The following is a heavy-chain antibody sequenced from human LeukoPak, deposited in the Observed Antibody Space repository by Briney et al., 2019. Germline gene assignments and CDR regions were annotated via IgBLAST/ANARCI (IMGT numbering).Heavy chain of an antibody. V-gene: IGHV3-30*18. Sequence: GGSLRLSCAASGFTFTNYGIHWVRQAPGKGLEWVAVISYDGSTKYYADSVKGRFTISRDNSKNTLYLQMDSLRAEDTVVYYCAKQMVVATNYFDYWGQGTLVTVSS. CDR3: AKQMVVATNYFDY. CDR2: ISYDGSTK. CDR1: GFTFTNYG. D-gene: IGHD5-12*01. J-gene: IGHJ4*02.